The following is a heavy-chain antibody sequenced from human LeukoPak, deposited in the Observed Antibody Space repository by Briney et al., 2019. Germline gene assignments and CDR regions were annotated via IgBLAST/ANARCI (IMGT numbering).Heavy chain of an antibody. CDR2: IYPDGST. Sequence: SETLSLTCTVSGSSITNYYWAWIRQTPGKGLEWIGYIYPDGSTKYNPSLKSRGAISVDTSNNQFSLKVTSMTAADTAVYYCARQDYWGWFAPWGQGTLVIVSS. J-gene: IGHJ5*02. D-gene: IGHD3-16*01. CDR1: GSSITNYY. V-gene: IGHV4-4*09. CDR3: ARQDYWGWFAP.